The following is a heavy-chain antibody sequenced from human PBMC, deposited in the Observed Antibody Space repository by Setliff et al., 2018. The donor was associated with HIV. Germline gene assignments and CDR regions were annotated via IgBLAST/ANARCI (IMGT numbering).Heavy chain of an antibody. CDR1: GGSIMSDGYY. D-gene: IGHD3-10*01. CDR3: AVMFFYGPGSKSNFDY. V-gene: IGHV4-31*03. CDR2: IYNRGHT. Sequence: SETLSLTCTVSGGSIMSDGYYWNWIRQHPGKGLEWIGYIYNRGHTYYNPSLKSRVTTSVDTSQNQFSLKLSSVTVADTAIYYCAVMFFYGPGSKSNFDYWGKGTLVTVSS. J-gene: IGHJ4*02.